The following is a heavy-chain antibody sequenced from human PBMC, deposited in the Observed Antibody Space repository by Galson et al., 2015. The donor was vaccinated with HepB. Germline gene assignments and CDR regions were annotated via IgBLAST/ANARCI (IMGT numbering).Heavy chain of an antibody. CDR3: ATVARGGFLPYYMDV. V-gene: IGHV1-69*04. CDR2: VIPLMNKP. D-gene: IGHD2/OR15-2a*01. Sequence: SVKVSCKASGGTFTSYAFTWVRQAPGHGLEWMGRVIPLMNKPTYAQKFRDRVTITADRSSNTVYMELTSLRSEDTAIYFCATVARGGFLPYYMDVWGKGTTVTVSS. J-gene: IGHJ6*03. CDR1: GGTFTSYA.